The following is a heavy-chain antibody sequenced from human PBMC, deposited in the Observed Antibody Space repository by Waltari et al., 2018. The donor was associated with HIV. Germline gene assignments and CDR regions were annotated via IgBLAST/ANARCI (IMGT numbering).Heavy chain of an antibody. CDR3: ARSAPYIVSAGWALETNWFDP. V-gene: IGHV1-46*01. D-gene: IGHD6-13*01. J-gene: IGHJ5*02. Sequence: QVQLVQSGAEVKKPGASVPVSCKASGYTFTSYYLHWVRKAPGQVLEWMGVINPNGGSTKYAQKFQGRVTLTRDTSTSTGYMELSSLRSEDTALYYCARSAPYIVSAGWALETNWFDPWGQGTLVTVSS. CDR2: INPNGGST. CDR1: GYTFTSYY.